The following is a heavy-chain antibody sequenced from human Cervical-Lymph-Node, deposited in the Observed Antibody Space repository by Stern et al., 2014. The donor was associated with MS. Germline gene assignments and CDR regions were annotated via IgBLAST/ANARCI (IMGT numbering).Heavy chain of an antibody. V-gene: IGHV4-31*03. J-gene: IGHJ5*02. CDR1: GGSISSGGYY. CDR3: ARVGGGIQLWLGPHWFDP. Sequence: QVQLQESGPGLVKPSQTLSLTCTVSGGSISSGGYYWSWIRQHPGKGLEWIGYIYYSGSTYYNPSLKSRVTISVDTSKNQFSLKLSSVTAADTAVYYCARVGGGIQLWLGPHWFDPWGQGTLVTVSS. CDR2: IYYSGST. D-gene: IGHD5-18*01.